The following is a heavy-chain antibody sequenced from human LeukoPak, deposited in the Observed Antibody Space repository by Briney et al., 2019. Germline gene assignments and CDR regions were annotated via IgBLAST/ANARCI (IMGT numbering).Heavy chain of an antibody. Sequence: EASVKVSCKASGYTFTSYDINWVRQATGQGLEWMGWMNPNSGNTGYAQKFQGRVTMTRNTSISTAYMELSSLRSEDTAVYYCARALPCSRCRMGARSSWYQPGGPYQGKDWFDPWGQGTLVTVSS. CDR2: MNPNSGNT. J-gene: IGHJ5*02. D-gene: IGHD6-13*01. CDR1: GYTFTSYD. CDR3: ARALPCSRCRMGARSSWYQPGGPYQGKDWFDP. V-gene: IGHV1-8*01.